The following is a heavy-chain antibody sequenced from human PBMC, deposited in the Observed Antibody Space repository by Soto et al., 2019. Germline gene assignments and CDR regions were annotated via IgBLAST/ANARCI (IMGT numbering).Heavy chain of an antibody. Sequence: GGSLRLSCAASGFTFDDYAMHWVRQAPGKGLEWVSGISWNSGSIGYADSVKGRFTISRDNAKNSLYLQMNSLRAEDTALYYCAKDISSGIRAFDIWGQGTMVTVSS. V-gene: IGHV3-9*01. CDR2: ISWNSGSI. J-gene: IGHJ3*02. CDR3: AKDISSGIRAFDI. CDR1: GFTFDDYA. D-gene: IGHD3-10*01.